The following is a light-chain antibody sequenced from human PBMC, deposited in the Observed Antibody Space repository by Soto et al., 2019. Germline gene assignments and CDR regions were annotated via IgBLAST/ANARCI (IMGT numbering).Light chain of an antibody. Sequence: EIVLTQSPGTLSLSPGERATLYCRSGQTVNANFLAWYQQKPGQAPRLLIYGVSTRAPGIPDRFSGSGSGTDSTLTISSLQPEAVAVYYCHKRSDWPPTFGRGTKVDIK. CDR3: HKRSDWPPT. V-gene: IGKV3D-20*02. CDR2: GVS. J-gene: IGKJ4*01. CDR1: QTVNANF.